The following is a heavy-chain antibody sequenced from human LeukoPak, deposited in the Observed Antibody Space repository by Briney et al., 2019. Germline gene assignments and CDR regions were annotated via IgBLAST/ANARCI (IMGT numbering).Heavy chain of an antibody. CDR1: GYTFTSYD. CDR3: ARDDGTGTPRGSAFDI. Sequence: ASVKVSCKASGYTFTSYDINWVRQATGQGLEWMGWMNPNSGNTGYAQKFQGRVTITRNTSISTAYMELSSLRSEDTAVYYCARDDGTGTPRGSAFDIWGQGTMVTVSS. V-gene: IGHV1-8*03. J-gene: IGHJ3*02. CDR2: MNPNSGNT. D-gene: IGHD1-1*01.